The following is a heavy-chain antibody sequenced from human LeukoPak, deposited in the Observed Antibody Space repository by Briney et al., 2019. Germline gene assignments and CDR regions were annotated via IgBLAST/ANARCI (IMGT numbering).Heavy chain of an antibody. CDR3: ARGLGYCSGGTGEDWFDP. J-gene: IGHJ5*02. D-gene: IGHD2-15*01. CDR1: GYAFTSYA. CDR2: ITASNGNT. V-gene: IGHV1-3*01. Sequence: ASVKVSCKASGYAFTSYAMRWVRPAPGHRLEWMSWITASNGNTKYSQNFQGRVTITRATSASTAYMELSSLRTEDTAVYYCARGLGYCSGGTGEDWFDPWGQGTLVTVSS.